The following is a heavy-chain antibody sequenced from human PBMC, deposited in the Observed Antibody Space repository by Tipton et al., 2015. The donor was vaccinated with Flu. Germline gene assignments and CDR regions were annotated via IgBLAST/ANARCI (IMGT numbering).Heavy chain of an antibody. Sequence: LRLSCTVSGDSISTTIYYWGWVRQPPGKGLEWIGSIYYSGTTYYNPSLKSRLTISLDMSKNQFSLNLYSVSAADAAVYYCARHTRIAIGGLNWFDPWGQGTLVTVSS. CDR1: GDSISTTIYY. V-gene: IGHV4-39*01. CDR2: IYYSGTT. CDR3: ARHTRIAIGGLNWFDP. D-gene: IGHD2/OR15-2a*01. J-gene: IGHJ5*02.